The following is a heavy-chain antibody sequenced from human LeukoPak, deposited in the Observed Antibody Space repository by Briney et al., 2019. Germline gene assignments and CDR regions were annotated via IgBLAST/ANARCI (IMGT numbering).Heavy chain of an antibody. CDR2: IKQDGSEK. Sequence: GGSLRLSCAASGFTFSSYWMSWVRQAPGKGLEWVANIKQDGSEKYYVDSVKGRFTISRDNAKNSPYLQMDSLRAEDTAVYYCARAVEPYYYYYYYMDVWGKGTTVTISS. D-gene: IGHD1-14*01. J-gene: IGHJ6*03. CDR1: GFTFSSYW. CDR3: ARAVEPYYYYYYYMDV. V-gene: IGHV3-7*01.